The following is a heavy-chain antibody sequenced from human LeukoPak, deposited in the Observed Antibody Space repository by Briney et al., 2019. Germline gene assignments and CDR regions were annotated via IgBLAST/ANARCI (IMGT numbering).Heavy chain of an antibody. Sequence: ASVKVSCKASGYTFTGYYMHWVRQAPGQGLEWMGWMNPNSGNTGYAQKFQGRVTMTRNTSISTAYMELSSLRSEDTAVYYCARERRRSYYYGSGSYYRGNWFDPWGQGTLVTVSS. CDR1: GYTFTGYY. CDR3: ARERRRSYYYGSGSYYRGNWFDP. V-gene: IGHV1-8*02. J-gene: IGHJ5*02. CDR2: MNPNSGNT. D-gene: IGHD3-10*01.